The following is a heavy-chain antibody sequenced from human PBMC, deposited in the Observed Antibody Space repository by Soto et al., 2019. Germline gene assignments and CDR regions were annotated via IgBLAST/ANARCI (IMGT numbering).Heavy chain of an antibody. CDR1: GYTFTSYA. J-gene: IGHJ4*02. V-gene: IGHV1-3*01. D-gene: IGHD2-15*01. CDR3: ARGPGGPDGPGDY. CDR2: INAGNGNT. Sequence: QVQLVQSGAEVKKPGASVKVSCKASGYTFTSYAMHWVRQAPGQRLEWMGWINAGNGNTKYSQKFKGRGTITRYTSASTAYMEPSTLRSEDTAVYYCARGPGGPDGPGDYWGQGTLVTVSS.